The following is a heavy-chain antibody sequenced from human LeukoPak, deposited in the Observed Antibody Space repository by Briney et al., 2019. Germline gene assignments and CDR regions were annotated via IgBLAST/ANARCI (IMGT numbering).Heavy chain of an antibody. CDR1: GGSFSGYY. Sequence: SETLSLTCAVYGGSFSGYYWSWIRQPPGKGLEWIGEINHSGSTNYNPPLKSRVTISVDTSKNQFSLKLSSVTAADTAVYYCATGSAPEDDAFDIWGQGTMVTVSS. D-gene: IGHD3-10*01. J-gene: IGHJ3*02. CDR2: INHSGST. V-gene: IGHV4-34*01. CDR3: ATGSAPEDDAFDI.